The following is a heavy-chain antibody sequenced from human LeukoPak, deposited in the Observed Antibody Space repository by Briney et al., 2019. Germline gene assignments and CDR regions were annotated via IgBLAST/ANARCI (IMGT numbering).Heavy chain of an antibody. Sequence: AGSLRLSCAASGFTFSDHYMDWVRQAPRKGLQVVGRTRNKANSYTTEYAASVKGRFTISRDDSKNSLYLQMNSLKTEDTAVYYCARVGDYGDYFWGQGTLVTVSS. J-gene: IGHJ4*02. CDR1: GFTFSDHY. CDR2: TRNKANSYTT. CDR3: ARVGDYGDYF. D-gene: IGHD4-17*01. V-gene: IGHV3-72*01.